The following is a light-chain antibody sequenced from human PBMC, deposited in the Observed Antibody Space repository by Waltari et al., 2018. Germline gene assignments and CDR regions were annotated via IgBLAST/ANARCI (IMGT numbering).Light chain of an antibody. V-gene: IGKV1-39*01. J-gene: IGKJ2*01. CDR2: AAS. CDR3: QQSYSSLTYT. CDR1: QAISGY. Sequence: NQLTQSPSSLSASVGDRLPITSRASQAISGYLAWYQQKPGKAPKLLIYAASTLQSGVPSRFSGSGSGTDFTLTISSLQPEDFATYYCQQSYSSLTYTFGQGTKLEIK.